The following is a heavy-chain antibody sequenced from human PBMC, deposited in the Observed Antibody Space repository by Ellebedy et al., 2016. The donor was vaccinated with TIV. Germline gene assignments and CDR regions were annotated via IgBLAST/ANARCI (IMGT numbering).Heavy chain of an antibody. CDR2: ISGSAGST. D-gene: IGHD5-18*01. CDR1: GFTFSSFA. V-gene: IGHV3-23*01. Sequence: PGGSLRLSCAASGFTFSSFAMNWVRQAPGKGLEWVSFISGSAGSTYYADSVKGRLTISRDNSKNTLYLQMNSLTVEETARYYSASNVETAKVRGNYWGQGTLVTVSS. J-gene: IGHJ4*02. CDR3: ASNVETAKVRGNY.